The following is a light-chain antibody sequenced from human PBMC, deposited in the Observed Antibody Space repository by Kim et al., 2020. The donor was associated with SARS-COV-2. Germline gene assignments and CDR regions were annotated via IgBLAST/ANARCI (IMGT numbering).Light chain of an antibody. CDR1: QSLLYTDGYTY. V-gene: IGKV2-30*01. CDR3: MQSSYWPT. Sequence: DVVLTQSPVSLPVYLGQSASISCRSSQSLLYTDGYTYLSWFQQRPGQSPRRLIYQASKRESGVPDRFSGSGSGTDFTLKISRVEAEDVGVYYCMQSSYWPTFGQGTKLEI. J-gene: IGKJ2*01. CDR2: QAS.